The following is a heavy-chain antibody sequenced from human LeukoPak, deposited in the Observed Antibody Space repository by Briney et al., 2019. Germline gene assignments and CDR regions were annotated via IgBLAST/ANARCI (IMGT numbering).Heavy chain of an antibody. CDR3: ARGWQAQTFLFDY. J-gene: IGHJ4*02. CDR1: GYTFTNYA. D-gene: IGHD2-15*01. Sequence: GASVKVSCKASGYTFTNYAMHWVRQAPGQRLEWMGWIDAGNGNTQCSQKFQGRVTITRDTSARTAYMELSSLRSEDTAVYYCARGWQAQTFLFDYWGQGTVVTVSS. CDR2: IDAGNGNT. V-gene: IGHV1-3*01.